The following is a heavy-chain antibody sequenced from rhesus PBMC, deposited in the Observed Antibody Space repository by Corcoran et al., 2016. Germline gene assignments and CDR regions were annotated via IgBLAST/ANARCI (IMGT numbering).Heavy chain of an antibody. CDR2: IYGNSAST. V-gene: IGHV4-143*01. CDR1: GGSISGSYY. D-gene: IGHD4-23*01. J-gene: IGHJ6*01. Sequence: QVQLQESGPGLVKPSETLSLTCTVSGGSISGSYYWSWIRQPPGTGLEWVGGIYGNSASTYYNPSLKSRVTISKDTSKNQFSLKLRSVTAADTAVYYCARHEYNRGYGLDSWGQGVVVTVSS. CDR3: ARHEYNRGYGLDS.